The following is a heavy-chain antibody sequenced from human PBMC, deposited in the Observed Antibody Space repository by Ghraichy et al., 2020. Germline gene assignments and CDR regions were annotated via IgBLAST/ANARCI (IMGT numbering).Heavy chain of an antibody. D-gene: IGHD4-17*01. J-gene: IGHJ4*02. V-gene: IGHV3-23*01. CDR2: ITNSAGST. Sequence: GGSLRLSCAVSEFTFSSYAMNWVRQAPGKGLEWVSGITNSAGSTYYADSVKGRFTISRDNSKNTLYLQMNSLRAGDTAIYYCAKASEGYGDYFFDYWGQGTLVTVSS. CDR1: EFTFSSYA. CDR3: AKASEGYGDYFFDY.